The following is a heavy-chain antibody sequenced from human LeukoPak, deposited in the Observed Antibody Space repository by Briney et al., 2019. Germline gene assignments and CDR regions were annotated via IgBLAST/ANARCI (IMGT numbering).Heavy chain of an antibody. J-gene: IGHJ4*02. D-gene: IGHD3/OR15-3a*01. Sequence: SETLSLTCTVSGVSISSSNSYWGWIRQPPGKGLEWIGCIYYSGNTYYNPSVKSRVTITIDSSKNKFSLMLSSVTAADTAVYYCARQTGSGLFTLPGGQGTLVTVSS. CDR2: IYYSGNT. CDR3: ARQTGSGLFTLP. V-gene: IGHV4-39*01. CDR1: GVSISSSNSY.